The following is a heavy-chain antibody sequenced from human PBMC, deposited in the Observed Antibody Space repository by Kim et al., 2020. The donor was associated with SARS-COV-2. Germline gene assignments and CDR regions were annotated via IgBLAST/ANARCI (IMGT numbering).Heavy chain of an antibody. Sequence: PSLKSRVTTSVDTSKNQFSLELSSVTAADTAVYYCARGFEYYYDSSGVGYWGQGTLVTVSS. J-gene: IGHJ4*02. CDR3: ARGFEYYYDSSGVGY. V-gene: IGHV4-30-2*05. D-gene: IGHD3-22*01.